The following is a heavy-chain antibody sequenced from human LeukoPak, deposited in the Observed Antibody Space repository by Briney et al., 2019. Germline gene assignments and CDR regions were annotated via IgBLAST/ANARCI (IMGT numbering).Heavy chain of an antibody. Sequence: SETLSLTCTVSGGSISSSSYYWSWIRQPPGKGLEWIGEINHSGSTNYNPSLKSRVTISVDTSKNQFSLKLSSVTAADTAVYYCAINNYYDSSGYYRGNRDAFDIWGQGTMVTVSS. V-gene: IGHV4-39*07. D-gene: IGHD3-22*01. J-gene: IGHJ3*02. CDR1: GGSISSSSYY. CDR3: AINNYYDSSGYYRGNRDAFDI. CDR2: INHSGST.